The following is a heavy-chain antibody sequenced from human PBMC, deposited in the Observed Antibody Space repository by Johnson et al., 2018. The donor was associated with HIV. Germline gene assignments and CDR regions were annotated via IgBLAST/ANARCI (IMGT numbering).Heavy chain of an antibody. CDR3: ARGMARIAFDI. V-gene: IGHV3-20*03. Sequence: ACLKGRFTISRDNAKNSLYLQTNTLRTEDTALYYCARGMARIAFDIWGQGTMVTVSS. D-gene: IGHD5-24*01. J-gene: IGHJ3*02.